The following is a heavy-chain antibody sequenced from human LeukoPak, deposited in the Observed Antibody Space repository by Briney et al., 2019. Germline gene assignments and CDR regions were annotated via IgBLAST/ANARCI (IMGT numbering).Heavy chain of an antibody. D-gene: IGHD4-17*01. CDR2: ITPTSGST. V-gene: IGHV1-46*01. CDR1: GYTFTSYF. J-gene: IGHJ6*03. Sequence: ASVKVSCKASGYTFTSYFIHWVRQAPGQGLEWMGLITPTSGSTIYAQKFQGRVTMTRDTSTTTVYMELSSLISEDTAVYYFARAGDGEESYYYMDVWGRGTKVTVSS. CDR3: ARAGDGEESYYYMDV.